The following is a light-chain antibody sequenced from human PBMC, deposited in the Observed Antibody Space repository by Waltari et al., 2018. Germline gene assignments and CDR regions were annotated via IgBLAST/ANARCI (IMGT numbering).Light chain of an antibody. CDR2: DVS. V-gene: IGLV2-14*01. Sequence: QSALTQPASVSGSPGQSITISCTGTSSDVGFYNYVSWYQQHPGKAPKLMIYDVSELPSGVSNRFSGSKSGNTASLTISGLQAEDEADYYCNSYAGISSWVFGGGTKLSVL. J-gene: IGLJ3*02. CDR3: NSYAGISSWV. CDR1: SSDVGFYNY.